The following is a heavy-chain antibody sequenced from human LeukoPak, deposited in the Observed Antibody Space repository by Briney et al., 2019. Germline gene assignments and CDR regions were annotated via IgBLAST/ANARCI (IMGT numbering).Heavy chain of an antibody. CDR2: IHQDGNEK. V-gene: IGHV3-7*01. Sequence: GGSLRLSCAASGFTFSTYWMSWVRQAPGKGLEWVANIHQDGNEKYYVDSVKGRFTISRGNAKNSLYLQMNSLRAEDTAVYYCARDYRGYRAPYYFDYWGQGTLVTVSS. J-gene: IGHJ4*02. CDR1: GFTFSTYW. D-gene: IGHD2-15*01. CDR3: ARDYRGYRAPYYFDY.